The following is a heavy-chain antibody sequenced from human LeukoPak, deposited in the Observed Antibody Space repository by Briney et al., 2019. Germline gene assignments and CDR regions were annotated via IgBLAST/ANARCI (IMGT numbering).Heavy chain of an antibody. Sequence: PGGSLRLSCAASGFTFCSYAMSWVRQAPGKGLEWVSAITGRGGSTYYADSVKGRFTISRCNSKNTLYLQMNSLRAEDTTVYYCAGVGGYFDYWGQGTLVTVSS. CDR2: ITGRGGST. D-gene: IGHD3-16*01. CDR1: GFTFCSYA. CDR3: AGVGGYFDY. V-gene: IGHV3-23*01. J-gene: IGHJ4*02.